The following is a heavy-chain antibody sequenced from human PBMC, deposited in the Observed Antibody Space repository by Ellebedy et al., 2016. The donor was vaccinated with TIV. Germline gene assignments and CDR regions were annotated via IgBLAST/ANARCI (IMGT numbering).Heavy chain of an antibody. CDR2: INPSGGST. CDR3: ARGHPPFYSSGYYYGMDV. CDR1: GYTFTSYY. J-gene: IGHJ6*02. D-gene: IGHD3-22*01. V-gene: IGHV1-46*01. Sequence: AASVKVSCKASGYTFTSYYMHWVRQAPGQGLEWMGIINPSGGSTSYAQKFQGRVTMTRDTSTSTVYMELSSLRSEDTAVYYCARGHPPFYSSGYYYGMDVWGQGTTVTVSS.